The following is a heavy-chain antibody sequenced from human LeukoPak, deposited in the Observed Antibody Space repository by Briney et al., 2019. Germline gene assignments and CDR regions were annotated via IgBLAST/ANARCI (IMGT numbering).Heavy chain of an antibody. CDR1: GFTFSSHS. Sequence: GGSLRLSCAASGFTFSSHSMNWVRQAPGKGLEWVSSISSSSSYIYYADSVKGRFTISRDNAKNSLYLQMNSLRAEDTAVYYCARAHPNYCSGGSCYNDYWGQGTLVTVSS. D-gene: IGHD2-15*01. CDR3: ARAHPNYCSGGSCYNDY. J-gene: IGHJ4*02. CDR2: ISSSSSYI. V-gene: IGHV3-21*01.